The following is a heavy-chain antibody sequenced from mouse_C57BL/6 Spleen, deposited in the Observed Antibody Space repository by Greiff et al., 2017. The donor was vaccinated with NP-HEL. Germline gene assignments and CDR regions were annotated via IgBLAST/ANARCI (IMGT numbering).Heavy chain of an antibody. V-gene: IGHV1-54*01. CDR1: GYAFTNYL. D-gene: IGHD1-1*01. CDR3: AREDYYGSRNFDY. J-gene: IGHJ2*01. CDR2: INPGSGGT. Sequence: QVQLQQSGAELVRPGTSVKVSCKASGYAFTNYLIEWVKQRPGQGLEWIGVINPGSGGTNYNEKFKGKATLTADKSSSTAYMQLSSLTSEDSAVYFCAREDYYGSRNFDYWGQGTTLTVSS.